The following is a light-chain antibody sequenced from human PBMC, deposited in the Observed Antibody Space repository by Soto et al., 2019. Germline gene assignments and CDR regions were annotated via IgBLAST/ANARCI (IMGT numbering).Light chain of an antibody. V-gene: IGLV2-11*01. CDR3: CSYAGTYTLV. CDR1: NSDVGGYYF. CDR2: DVT. Sequence: QSALTQPRSVSGSPGQSVTISCTGTNSDVGGYYFVSWYQQHPGKAPKVMIYDVTKRPSGVPDRFSGSKSGNTASPTISGLQDEDAADYYCCSYAGTYTLVFGGGTKLTVL. J-gene: IGLJ2*01.